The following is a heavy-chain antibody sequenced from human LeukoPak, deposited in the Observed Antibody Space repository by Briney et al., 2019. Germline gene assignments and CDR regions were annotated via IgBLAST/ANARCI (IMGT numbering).Heavy chain of an antibody. V-gene: IGHV4-59*08. CDR2: IYYSGST. Sequence: SSETLSLTCTVSGGSISSYYWSWIRQPPGKGLEWIGYIYYSGSTNYNPSLKSRVTISVDTSKNQFSLKLSSVTAADTAVYYCARRGSGRLGTFDYWGQGTLVTVSS. CDR1: GGSISSYY. D-gene: IGHD3-10*01. J-gene: IGHJ4*02. CDR3: ARRGSGRLGTFDY.